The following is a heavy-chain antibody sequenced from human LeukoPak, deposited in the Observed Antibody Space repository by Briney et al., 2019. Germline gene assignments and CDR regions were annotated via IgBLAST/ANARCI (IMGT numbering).Heavy chain of an antibody. V-gene: IGHV4-39*07. Sequence: SETLSLTCTVSGGSISSSSYYWGWIRQPPGKGLEWIGSIYYSGSTYYNPSLKSRVTISVDTSKNQFSLKLSSVTAADTAVYYCARGARSYYDSSGYYYVYWYFDLWGRGTLVTVSS. J-gene: IGHJ2*01. CDR3: ARGARSYYDSSGYYYVYWYFDL. D-gene: IGHD3-22*01. CDR1: GGSISSSSYY. CDR2: IYYSGST.